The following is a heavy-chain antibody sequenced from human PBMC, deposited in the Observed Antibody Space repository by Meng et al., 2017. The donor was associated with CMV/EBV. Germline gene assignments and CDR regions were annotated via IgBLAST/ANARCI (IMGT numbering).Heavy chain of an antibody. CDR1: GGSFNNYY. CDR2: INHSGST. D-gene: IGHD2-2*01. J-gene: IGHJ6*02. CDR3: ARESVVVPAAMIIKQPDYYYYGMDV. Sequence: SETLSLTCVIYGGSFNNYYWNWIRQPPGKGLEWIGEINHSGSTNYNPSLKSRVTVSVDTSKNQFSLRLSSVTAADTAVYYCARESVVVPAAMIIKQPDYYYYGMDVWGQGTTVTVSS. V-gene: IGHV4-34*01.